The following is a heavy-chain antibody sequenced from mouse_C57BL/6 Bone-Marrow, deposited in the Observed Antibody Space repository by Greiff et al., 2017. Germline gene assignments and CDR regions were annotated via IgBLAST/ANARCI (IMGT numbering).Heavy chain of an antibody. V-gene: IGHV1-55*01. J-gene: IGHJ2*01. Sequence: QVQLQQPGAELVKPGASVKMSCKASGYTFTSYWITWVKQRPGQGLEWIGDIYPGSGSTNYNEKFKSKATLTVDTSSSTAYMQLSSLTSEDSAVYYCARDITTVVANFDYWGRGTTLTVSS. CDR2: IYPGSGST. CDR1: GYTFTSYW. D-gene: IGHD1-1*01. CDR3: ARDITTVVANFDY.